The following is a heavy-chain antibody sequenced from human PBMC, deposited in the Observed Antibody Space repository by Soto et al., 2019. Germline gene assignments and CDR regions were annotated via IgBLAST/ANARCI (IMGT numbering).Heavy chain of an antibody. Sequence: QVQLVQSGTEVKRPGASVKVSCKASGYTFSTYAISWVRQAPGQGLEWMGWISAYNGNTNYAQKLQGRVTMTTDTSTSTAFMELRSLRSDDTAVYYCARGGASDYYYGMDVWCQGTTVTVSS. V-gene: IGHV1-18*01. CDR3: ARGGASDYYYGMDV. CDR1: GYTFSTYA. CDR2: ISAYNGNT. J-gene: IGHJ6*02.